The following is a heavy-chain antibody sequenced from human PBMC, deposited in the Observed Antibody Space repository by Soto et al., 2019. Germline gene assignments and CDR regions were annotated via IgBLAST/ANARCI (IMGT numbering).Heavy chain of an antibody. V-gene: IGHV4-39*01. CDR1: GGSISSSSYY. CDR2: IYYSGST. CDR3: ARHGTLLIDY. Sequence: ETLSLTCTVSGGSISSSSYYWGWIRQPPGKGLEWIGSIYYSGSTYYNPSLKSRVTISVDTSKNHFSLKLSSVTAADTAVYYCARHGTLLIDYWGQGTLVTVSS. J-gene: IGHJ4*02. D-gene: IGHD1-26*01.